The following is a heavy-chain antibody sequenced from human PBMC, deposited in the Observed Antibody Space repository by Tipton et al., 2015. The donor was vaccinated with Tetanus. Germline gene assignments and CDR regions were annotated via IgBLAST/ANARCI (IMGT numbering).Heavy chain of an antibody. V-gene: IGHV3-30-3*01. Sequence: SLRLSCAASGLTFSNSPMHWVRQAPGKGLEWVAVISHDGSNQNYADSVRGRFTISRDNSKNTLYLHMSSLRLADTAVYYCAGPLRDLPSGWSPGYYGMDVWGQGTTVTVSS. CDR1: GLTFSNSP. J-gene: IGHJ6*02. CDR2: ISHDGSNQ. D-gene: IGHD6-13*01. CDR3: AGPLRDLPSGWSPGYYGMDV.